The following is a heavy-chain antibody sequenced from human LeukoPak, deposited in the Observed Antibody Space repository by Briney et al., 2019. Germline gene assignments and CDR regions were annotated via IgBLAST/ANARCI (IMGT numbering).Heavy chain of an antibody. CDR2: INHSGST. V-gene: IGHV4-34*01. CDR3: ARASVLLSADF. J-gene: IGHJ4*02. Sequence: SETLSLTCAVYGGSFSGYYWSWIRQPPGKGLEWIGEINHSGSTNYNPSLKSRVTISVDTSKNQFSLKLSSVTAADTAVYYCARASVLLSADFWGQGTLVTVSS. CDR1: GGSFSGYY. D-gene: IGHD3-10*01.